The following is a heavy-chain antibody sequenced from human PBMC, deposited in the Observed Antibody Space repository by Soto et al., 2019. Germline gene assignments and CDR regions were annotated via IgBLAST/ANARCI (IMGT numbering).Heavy chain of an antibody. J-gene: IGHJ4*02. V-gene: IGHV1-3*01. CDR3: ARRVTMVRGVIIKYYFYY. CDR1: GYTFTSYA. Sequence: QVQLVQSGAEVKKPGASVKVSCKASGYTFTSYAMHWVRQAPGQRLEWMGWITAGNGNTKYSQKFQGRVTITRDTYASTAYMELSSLRSYDTAVYYCARRVTMVRGVIIKYYFYYWGQGTLVTVSS. CDR2: ITAGNGNT. D-gene: IGHD3-10*01.